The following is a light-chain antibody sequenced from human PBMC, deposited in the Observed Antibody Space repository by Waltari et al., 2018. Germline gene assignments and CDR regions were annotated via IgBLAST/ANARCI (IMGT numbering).Light chain of an antibody. J-gene: IGKJ1*01. CDR1: QGLVHTDGSTY. CDR2: QVS. V-gene: IGKV2-30*02. Sequence: RSAQGLVHTDGSTYVSWYQQRPGQSPRRLIYQVSKRDSGVPDRFRGSGSGTDFTLEISRVEADDVGFYYCMQAKFWPWTFGQGTEVGIK. CDR3: MQAKFWPWT.